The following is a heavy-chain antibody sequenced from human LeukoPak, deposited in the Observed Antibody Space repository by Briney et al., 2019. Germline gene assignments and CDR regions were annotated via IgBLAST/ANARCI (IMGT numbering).Heavy chain of an antibody. V-gene: IGHV4-39*07. CDR1: GGSISSSSYY. J-gene: IGHJ3*02. Sequence: PSETLSLTCTVSGGSISSSSYYWGWIRQPPGKGLEWIGSIYYSGSTYYNPSLKSRVTISVDTSKNQFSLKLSSVTAADTAVYYCARGRRWLQFENAFDIWGQGTMVTVSS. CDR2: IYYSGST. D-gene: IGHD5-24*01. CDR3: ARGRRWLQFENAFDI.